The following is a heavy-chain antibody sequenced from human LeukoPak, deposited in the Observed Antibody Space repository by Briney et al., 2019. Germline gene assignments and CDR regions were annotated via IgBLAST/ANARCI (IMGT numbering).Heavy chain of an antibody. J-gene: IGHJ4*02. CDR3: ARVDSSALI. D-gene: IGHD6-19*01. V-gene: IGHV1-2*06. Sequence: ASVKVSRKASGYTFTGYYIHWVRQAPGQGLEWMGRINPNSGGTNYVQKFQGRVAMTTDTSISTAYMELSRLRSDDTAVYYCARVDSSALIWGQGTLVSVSS. CDR2: INPNSGGT. CDR1: GYTFTGYY.